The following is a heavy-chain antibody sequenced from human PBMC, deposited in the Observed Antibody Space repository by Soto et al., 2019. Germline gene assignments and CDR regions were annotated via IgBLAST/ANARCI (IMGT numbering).Heavy chain of an antibody. CDR2: ISYDGSNK. J-gene: IGHJ4*02. CDR3: ARDTLRYSYGSFDY. CDR1: GFTFRSYA. V-gene: IGHV3-30-3*01. Sequence: PGGSLRLSCAASGFTFRSYAMHWARQAPGKGLEWVAVISYDGSNKYYADSVQGRFTLSRDNSKTTLYLQMNSLRAEDTAVYYCARDTLRYSYGSFDYWGQGTLVTVSS. D-gene: IGHD5-18*01.